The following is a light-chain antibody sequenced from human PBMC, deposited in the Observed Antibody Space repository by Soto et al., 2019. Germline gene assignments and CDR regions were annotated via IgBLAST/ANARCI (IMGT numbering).Light chain of an antibody. CDR2: AAS. J-gene: IGKJ2*01. Sequence: DIPMTQSPSSLSASVGDRVTITCRASQSISSYLNWYQQKPGKAPKLLIYAASTLQSGVPSRFSGSGSGTDFTLTITSLQPEDFATYSCQQSYSSPYTFGQGTKLEIK. CDR1: QSISSY. CDR3: QQSYSSPYT. V-gene: IGKV1-39*01.